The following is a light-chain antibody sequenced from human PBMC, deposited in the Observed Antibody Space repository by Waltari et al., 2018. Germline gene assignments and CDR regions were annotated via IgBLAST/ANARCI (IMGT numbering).Light chain of an antibody. CDR2: EVS. J-gene: IGLJ2*01. V-gene: IGLV2-11*02. CDR1: STDIGGYNR. Sequence: QDALTQPPSMSGSPGQSITISCTRTSTDIGGYNRVSWYQQYPGKAPKHMIYEVSQRPSGVSDRFSGSKSGNTASLTISGLQAEDEADYYCSSYAGSNTLLFGGGTRLTVL. CDR3: SSYAGSNTLL.